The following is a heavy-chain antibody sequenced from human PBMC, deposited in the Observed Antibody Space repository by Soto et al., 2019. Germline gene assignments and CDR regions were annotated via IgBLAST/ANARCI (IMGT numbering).Heavy chain of an antibody. CDR2: IRSKANSYAT. D-gene: IGHD3-3*01. CDR3: TRYYDFWSGYSPAYYYNYMDV. V-gene: IGHV3-73*01. Sequence: EVQLVESGGGLVQPGGSLKLSCAASGFTFSGSAMHWVRQASGKGLEWVGRIRSKANSYATAYAASVKGRFTISRDDSKNTSYLQMNSLKTEDTAVYYCTRYYDFWSGYSPAYYYNYMDVWGKGTTVTVSS. J-gene: IGHJ6*03. CDR1: GFTFSGSA.